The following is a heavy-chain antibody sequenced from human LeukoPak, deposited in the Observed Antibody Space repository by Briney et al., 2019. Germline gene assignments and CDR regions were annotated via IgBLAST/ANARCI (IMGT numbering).Heavy chain of an antibody. CDR3: AKGAYVIVVVTATRLDY. J-gene: IGHJ4*02. Sequence: GGSLRLSCAASGFTFSIYSMNWVRQAPGKGLEWVSSISIRSRYIYYTDSVKGRFTIPRDNAKNSLYLQINNRRAEDTAVYYCAKGAYVIVVVTATRLDYWGQGTLVTVSS. V-gene: IGHV3-21*04. CDR2: ISIRSRYI. CDR1: GFTFSIYS. D-gene: IGHD2-21*02.